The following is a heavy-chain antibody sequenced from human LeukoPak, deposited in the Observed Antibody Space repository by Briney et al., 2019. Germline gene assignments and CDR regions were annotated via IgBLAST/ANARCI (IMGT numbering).Heavy chain of an antibody. V-gene: IGHV4-4*07. CDR3: ATTTVTTEYYHYYYMDV. D-gene: IGHD4-11*01. CDR1: GVSISSYY. CDR2: IYSSGST. Sequence: KPSETLSLTCTASGVSISSYYWSWLRQPAGKGLEWIGRIYSSGSTNYNPSLKSRVTISVDKSKNQFSLKLSSVTAADTAVYYCATTTVTTEYYHYYYMDVWGKGTTVTVSS. J-gene: IGHJ6*03.